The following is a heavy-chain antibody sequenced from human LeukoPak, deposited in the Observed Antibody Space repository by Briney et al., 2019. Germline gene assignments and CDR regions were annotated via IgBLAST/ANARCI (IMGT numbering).Heavy chain of an antibody. V-gene: IGHV3-15*01. J-gene: IGHJ4*02. CDR2: IKSKTDGGTT. CDR1: GFTFNNAW. CDR3: ARDRHYYDSSGYYYVDY. D-gene: IGHD3-22*01. Sequence: GGSLRLSCAASGFTFNNAWMSWVRQAPGKGLEWVGRIKSKTDGGTTDYAAPVKGSFTISRDDSKNTLYLQMNSLKTEDTAVYYCARDRHYYDSSGYYYVDYWGQGTLVTVSS.